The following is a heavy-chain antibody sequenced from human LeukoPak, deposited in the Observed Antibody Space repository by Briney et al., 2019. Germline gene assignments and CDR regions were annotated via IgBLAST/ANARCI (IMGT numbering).Heavy chain of an antibody. D-gene: IGHD4/OR15-4a*01. CDR2: IHASGST. CDR1: GGSISNSY. CDR3: AREYGDFDY. V-gene: IGHV4-4*07. J-gene: IGHJ4*02. Sequence: SETLSLTCSVSGGSISNSYWSWIRQPAGKGLEWIGRIHASGSTNYNSSLKGRVTMSIDTSKNQSSLKLKSVTAADTAIYFCAREYGDFDYWGRGTLVAVSS.